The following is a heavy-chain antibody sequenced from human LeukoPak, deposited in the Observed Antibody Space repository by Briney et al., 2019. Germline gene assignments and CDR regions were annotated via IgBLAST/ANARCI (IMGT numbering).Heavy chain of an antibody. CDR3: AKFGSSSDYYYYYMDV. V-gene: IGHV3-23*01. D-gene: IGHD6-6*01. CDR1: GFTFSSYA. J-gene: IGHJ6*03. Sequence: QPGGSLRLSCAASGFTFSSYAMSWVRQAPGKGLEWVSGISGSGSSTYYADSVKGRFSISRDNSKNTLYLQMNSLRAEDTAVYYCAKFGSSSDYYYYYMDVWGKGTTVTVSS. CDR2: ISGSGSST.